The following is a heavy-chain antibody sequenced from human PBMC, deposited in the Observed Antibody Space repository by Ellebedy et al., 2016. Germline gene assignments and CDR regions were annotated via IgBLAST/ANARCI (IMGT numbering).Heavy chain of an antibody. Sequence: GGSLRLSCTASGFTFSSYGMHWVRQAPGKGLEWVAVIWYDGSNKYYADSVKGRFTISRDNSKNTLYLQMNSLGAEDTAVYYCARDRNSLVGVTFYFDYWGQGTLVTVSS. D-gene: IGHD1-26*01. J-gene: IGHJ4*02. CDR2: IWYDGSNK. V-gene: IGHV3-33*01. CDR3: ARDRNSLVGVTFYFDY. CDR1: GFTFSSYG.